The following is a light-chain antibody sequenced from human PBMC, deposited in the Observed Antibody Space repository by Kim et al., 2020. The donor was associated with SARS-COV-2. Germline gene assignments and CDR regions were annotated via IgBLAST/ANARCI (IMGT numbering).Light chain of an antibody. Sequence: PGERSTHSCRASQSVSSYLAWYQQKPGEAPRLLIYDASNRATGIPARFSGSGSGTDFTLTISSLEPEDFAVYYCQQRSNWPPWTFGQGTKVDIK. V-gene: IGKV3-11*01. CDR2: DAS. J-gene: IGKJ1*01. CDR1: QSVSSY. CDR3: QQRSNWPPWT.